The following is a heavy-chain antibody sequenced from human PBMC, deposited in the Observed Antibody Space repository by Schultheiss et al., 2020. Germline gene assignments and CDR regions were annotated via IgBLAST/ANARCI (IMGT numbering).Heavy chain of an antibody. V-gene: IGHV3-23*01. Sequence: GESLKISCAASGFTFSIYAMSWVRQAPGKGLEWVSAISGGGGSTYYADSVKGRFTISRDNSRNTLYLQMNSLRVEDTAVYYCAKDSGGIRMLNWFDPWGQGTLVTVSS. D-gene: IGHD2-8*01. CDR2: ISGGGGST. CDR1: GFTFSIYA. J-gene: IGHJ5*02. CDR3: AKDSGGIRMLNWFDP.